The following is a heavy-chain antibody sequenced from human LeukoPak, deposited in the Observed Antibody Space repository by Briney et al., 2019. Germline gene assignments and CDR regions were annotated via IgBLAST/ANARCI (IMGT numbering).Heavy chain of an antibody. CDR3: ARAADPHYDSSGLAPYFDY. D-gene: IGHD3-22*01. Sequence: ASVKVSCKASGYTFTSYAMHWVRQAPGQTLEWLGWINPANGYAKYSQELQGRVTITRDMSTSTVYMELSSLRSEDTAVYYCARAADPHYDSSGLAPYFDYWGQGTLVTVSS. J-gene: IGHJ4*02. CDR1: GYTFTSYA. V-gene: IGHV1-3*03. CDR2: INPANGYA.